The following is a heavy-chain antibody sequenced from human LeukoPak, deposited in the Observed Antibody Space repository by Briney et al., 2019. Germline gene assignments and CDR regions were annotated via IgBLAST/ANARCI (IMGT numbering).Heavy chain of an antibody. V-gene: IGHV3-23*01. Sequence: GASLRLSCAASGFTFSSYAMSWLRQAPGKGLEWVSAISGSGGSTYYADSVKGRFTISRDNSKNTLYLPMKSLRAEDTAVYYCAQDHFDSSGYYGLGGGIDYWGQGTLVTVSS. CDR3: AQDHFDSSGYYGLGGGIDY. D-gene: IGHD3-22*01. CDR1: GFTFSSYA. CDR2: ISGSGGST. J-gene: IGHJ4*02.